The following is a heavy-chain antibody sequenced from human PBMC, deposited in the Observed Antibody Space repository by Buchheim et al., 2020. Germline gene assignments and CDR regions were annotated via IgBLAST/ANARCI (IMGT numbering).Heavy chain of an antibody. CDR2: ISGSGGST. CDR3: AKDHWADQYDFWSGYYGYYYYGMDV. V-gene: IGHV3-23*04. J-gene: IGHJ6*02. D-gene: IGHD3-3*01. CDR1: GFTFSSYW. Sequence: EVQLVESGGDLVQPGGSLTLSCVASGFTFSSYWMSWVRQAAGKGLEWVSAISGSGGSTYYADSVKGRFTISRDNSKNTMYMQMNSLRAEDTAVYYCAKDHWADQYDFWSGYYGYYYYGMDVWGQGTT.